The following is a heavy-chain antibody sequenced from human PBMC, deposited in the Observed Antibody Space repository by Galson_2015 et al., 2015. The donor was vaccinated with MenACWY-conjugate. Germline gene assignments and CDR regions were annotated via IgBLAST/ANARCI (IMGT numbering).Heavy chain of an antibody. D-gene: IGHD4-23*01. CDR3: AKGVGGGNSVYFQH. Sequence: SLRLSCAASGFTFSSYAMSWVRQATGKGLEWASGISGSGGSTYYADSVKGRFTISRDNSKDTLYLQMNSLRTEDTAVYYCAKGVGGGNSVYFQHWGQGTLVTVSS. CDR2: ISGSGGST. CDR1: GFTFSSYA. V-gene: IGHV3-23*01. J-gene: IGHJ1*01.